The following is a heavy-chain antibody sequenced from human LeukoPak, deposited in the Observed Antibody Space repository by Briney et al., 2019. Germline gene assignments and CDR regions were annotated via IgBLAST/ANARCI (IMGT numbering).Heavy chain of an antibody. CDR1: GGSISSGDYY. J-gene: IGHJ4*02. V-gene: IGHV4-30-4*01. Sequence: SETQSLTCTVSGGSISSGDYYWSWIRQPPGKGLEWIGYIYYSGSTYYNPSLKSRVTISVDTSKNQFSLKLSSVTAADTAVYYCARGLRFRTYYFDYWGQGTLVTVSS. CDR3: ARGLRFRTYYFDY. CDR2: IYYSGST.